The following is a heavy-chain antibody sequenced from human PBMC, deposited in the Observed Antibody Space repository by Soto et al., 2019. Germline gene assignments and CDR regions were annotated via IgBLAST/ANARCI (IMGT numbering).Heavy chain of an antibody. D-gene: IGHD5-12*01. CDR2: INHRGST. J-gene: IGHJ5*02. CDR1: GESFLGYY. V-gene: IGHV4-34*02. CDR3: ARTAIVTTNWFDP. Sequence: QVHLQQWGAGLLKPSDTLSLTCAVYGESFLGYYWTWIRQPPGKGLELIGEINHRGSTNSNPSLRSRVTISIDTSKNQFSLKLTSVTAADTSGYYCARTAIVTTNWFDPWGQGTVVTFSS.